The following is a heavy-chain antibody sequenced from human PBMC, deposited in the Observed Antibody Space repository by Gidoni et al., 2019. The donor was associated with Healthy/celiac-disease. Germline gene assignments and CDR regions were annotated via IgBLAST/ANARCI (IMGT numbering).Heavy chain of an antibody. V-gene: IGHV4-39*07. CDR1: GGSIRSSRYY. Sequence: QLQLQESGPGLVKPSATLSLTCTVPGGSIRSSRYYWGWIRQPPGKGLEWIGSIYYSGSTYSNPSLKSRVTISVDTSKNQFSLKLSSVTAADTAVYYCARGPVVLSFVHLSSGFNWFDPWGQGTLVTVSS. D-gene: IGHD6-19*01. CDR2: IYYSGST. J-gene: IGHJ5*02. CDR3: ARGPVVLSFVHLSSGFNWFDP.